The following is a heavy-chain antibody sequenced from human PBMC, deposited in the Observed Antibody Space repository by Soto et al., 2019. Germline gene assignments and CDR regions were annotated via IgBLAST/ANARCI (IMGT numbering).Heavy chain of an antibody. CDR1: GGTFGSYA. CDR2: IIPIFGTA. V-gene: IGHV1-69*13. J-gene: IGHJ6*02. D-gene: IGHD4-17*01. Sequence: SLKVSCKASGGTFGSYAISWVRQAPGQGLEWMGGIIPIFGTANYEQKFQGRVTITAEESTSTAYMELSSLRSEDKAVYYCATFYGDYIVKYYYGMDVWGQGTTVTVSS. CDR3: ATFYGDYIVKYYYGMDV.